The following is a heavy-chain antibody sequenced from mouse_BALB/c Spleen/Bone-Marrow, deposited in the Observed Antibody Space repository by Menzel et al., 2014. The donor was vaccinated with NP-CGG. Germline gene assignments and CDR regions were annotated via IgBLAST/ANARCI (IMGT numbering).Heavy chain of an antibody. J-gene: IGHJ1*01. Sequence: EVQLQQSGPELVKPGASVKISCKASGYSFTVYYMHWGKQSHGNSLDWIGYIYPYNWVSSYNQKFKGKATLTVKKFSSTAYMELRSLTSDDSAVYYCESRGEYFDVWGAGTTVTVSS. V-gene: IGHV1-31*01. CDR2: IYPYNWVS. CDR1: GYSFTVYY. CDR3: ESRGEYFDV.